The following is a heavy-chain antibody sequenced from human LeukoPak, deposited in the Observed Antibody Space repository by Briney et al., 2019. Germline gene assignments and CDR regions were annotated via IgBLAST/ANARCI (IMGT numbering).Heavy chain of an antibody. CDR1: GFTFDDYA. Sequence: GGSLRLSCAASGFTFDDYAMHWVRQAPGRGLEWVSGISWNSGSIGYADSVKGRFTISRDNAKNSLYLQMNSLRAEDTALYYCAKGFLEWSSAGMDVWGQGTTVTVSS. J-gene: IGHJ6*02. CDR2: ISWNSGSI. D-gene: IGHD3-3*01. CDR3: AKGFLEWSSAGMDV. V-gene: IGHV3-9*01.